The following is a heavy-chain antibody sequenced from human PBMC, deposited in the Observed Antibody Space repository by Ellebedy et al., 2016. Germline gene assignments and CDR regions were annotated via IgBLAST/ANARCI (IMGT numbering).Heavy chain of an antibody. CDR2: FYNGNT. Sequence: ASVKVSCKTSGYTFTDYGIDWVRQAPGQGLEWMGWFYNGNTKHAQKVQGRITMTADTSTSTAYMELRSLRSDDTAVYYCAILDSRVENLDYWGQGTLVIVSS. CDR1: GYTFTDYG. D-gene: IGHD3-3*02. J-gene: IGHJ4*02. V-gene: IGHV1-18*01. CDR3: AILDSRVENLDY.